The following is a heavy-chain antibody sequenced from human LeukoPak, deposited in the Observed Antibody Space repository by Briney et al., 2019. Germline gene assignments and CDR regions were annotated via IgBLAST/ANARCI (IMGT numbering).Heavy chain of an antibody. CDR3: AKGLTMVRGIRD. CDR1: GFTFSSYA. J-gene: IGHJ4*02. V-gene: IGHV3-23*01. D-gene: IGHD3-10*01. Sequence: PGGSLGLSCAASGFTFSSYAMSWVRKAPGKGLEWVSAISGSGGSTYYADSVKGRFTISRDNSKNTLYLQMNSLGAEDTAVYYCAKGLTMVRGIRDWGQGTLVTVSS. CDR2: ISGSGGST.